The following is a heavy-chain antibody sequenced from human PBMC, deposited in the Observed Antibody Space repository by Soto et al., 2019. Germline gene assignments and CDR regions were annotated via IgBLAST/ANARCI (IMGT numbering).Heavy chain of an antibody. Sequence: SETLSLTCTVSGGSISSSAYYWGRIRQSPGRGLEWIGIIHNSGSTYYNSSLKSRVTISVDTSNNHFSLRLSSMTAADTAVYFFSRQGVTRLSIDFCGQGSLVTVST. V-gene: IGHV4-39*01. D-gene: IGHD2-2*01. J-gene: IGHJ4*02. CDR2: IHNSGST. CDR1: GGSISSSAYY. CDR3: SRQGVTRLSIDF.